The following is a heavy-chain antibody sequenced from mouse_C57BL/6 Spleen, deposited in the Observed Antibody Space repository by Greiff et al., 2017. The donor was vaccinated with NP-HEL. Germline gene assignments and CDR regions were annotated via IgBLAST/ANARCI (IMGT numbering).Heavy chain of an antibody. V-gene: IGHV1-82*01. CDR2: IYPGDGDT. CDR3: ARGGNWYFDV. Sequence: QVQLQQSGPELVKPGASVKISCKASGYAFSSSWMNWVKRRPGKGLEWIGRIYPGDGDTNYNGKFKGKATLTADKSSSTAYMQLSSLTSEDSAVYFCARGGNWYFDVWGTGTTVTVSS. J-gene: IGHJ1*03. CDR1: GYAFSSSW.